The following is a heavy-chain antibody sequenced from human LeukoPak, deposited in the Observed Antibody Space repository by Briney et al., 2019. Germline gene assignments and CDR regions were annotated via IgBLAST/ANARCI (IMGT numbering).Heavy chain of an antibody. Sequence: GGSLRLSCEASGFTFGTYWMTWVRQAPGKGLEWVANIKEDGSAKYYVESVKGRLTISRDNAKKSLFLQMNSLRAEDTAVYYCAKGLYGSGSYPGHYFDYWGQGALVTVSS. CDR1: GFTFGTYW. V-gene: IGHV3-7*01. CDR2: IKEDGSAK. CDR3: AKGLYGSGSYPGHYFDY. D-gene: IGHD3-10*01. J-gene: IGHJ4*02.